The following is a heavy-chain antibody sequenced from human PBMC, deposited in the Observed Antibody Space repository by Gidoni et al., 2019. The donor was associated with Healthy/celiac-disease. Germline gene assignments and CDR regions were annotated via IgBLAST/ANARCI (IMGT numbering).Heavy chain of an antibody. V-gene: IGHV3-33*01. CDR2: IWYDGSNK. CDR3: AREYYDSSVTLRY. D-gene: IGHD3-22*01. CDR1: GFTCSSYG. J-gene: IGHJ4*02. Sequence: QVQLVESGGGVVQPGRSLRLSCAASGFTCSSYGMHWVRQAPGKGLRWVAVIWYDGSNKYYADSVKGRFTISRDNSKNTLYLQMNSLRAEDTAVYYCAREYYDSSVTLRYWGQGTLVTVSS.